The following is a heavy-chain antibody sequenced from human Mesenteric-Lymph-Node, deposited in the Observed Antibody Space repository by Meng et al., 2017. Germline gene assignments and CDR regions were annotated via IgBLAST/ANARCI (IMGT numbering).Heavy chain of an antibody. CDR3: ASFPPPEKQWLVTGY. CDR2: IYHSGST. D-gene: IGHD6-19*01. V-gene: IGHV4-4*02. CDR1: VGSISSRNW. Sequence: GPGPGRVNPSGTLSLSCAVPVGSISSRNWWRWVRQPPGKGLELIGEIYHSGSTNYNPSLKSRVTISVDKSKNQFFLKLSSVSAADTAVYYCASFPPPEKQWLVTGYWGQGTLVTVSS. J-gene: IGHJ4*02.